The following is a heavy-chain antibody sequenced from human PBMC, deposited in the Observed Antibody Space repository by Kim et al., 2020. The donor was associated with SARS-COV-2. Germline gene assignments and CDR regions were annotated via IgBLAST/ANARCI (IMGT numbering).Heavy chain of an antibody. CDR3: ARDPTSYSSGWYWDY. J-gene: IGHJ4*02. V-gene: IGHV1-69*13. Sequence: SVKVSCKASGGTFSSYAISWVRQAPGQGLEWMGGIIPIFVTANYAQKFQGRVTITADESTSTAYMELSSLRSEDTAVYYCARDPTSYSSGWYWDYWGQGTLVTVSS. CDR1: GGTFSSYA. D-gene: IGHD6-19*01. CDR2: IIPIFVTA.